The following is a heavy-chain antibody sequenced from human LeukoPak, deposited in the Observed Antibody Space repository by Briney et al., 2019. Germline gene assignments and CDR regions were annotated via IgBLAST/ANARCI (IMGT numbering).Heavy chain of an antibody. V-gene: IGHV1-69*01. D-gene: IGHD6-13*01. CDR2: IIPIFGTA. CDR3: ARDRYAVWTSAGSPPNWFDP. CDR1: GGTFSSYA. Sequence: SVKVSCKASGGTFSSYAISWVRQAPGQGLEWMGGIIPIFGTANYAQNFQGRVTITADESTSTAYMELGSLRSEDTAVYYCARDRYAVWTSAGSPPNWFDPWGQGTLVTVSS. J-gene: IGHJ5*02.